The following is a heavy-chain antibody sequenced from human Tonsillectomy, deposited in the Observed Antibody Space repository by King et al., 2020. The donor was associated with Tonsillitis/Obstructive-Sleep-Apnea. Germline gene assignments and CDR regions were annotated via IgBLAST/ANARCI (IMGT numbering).Heavy chain of an antibody. J-gene: IGHJ6*03. CDR2: IIPIFGTA. V-gene: IGHV1-69*01. Sequence: VQLVESGAEVKKPGSSVKVSCTASGGTFSSYAISWVRQAPGQGLEWMGGIIPIFGTANYAQTFQGRVTITADESTSTAYMELSSLRSEDTAVYYCARGGYCSSTSCYTYPLYYYYYYMDVWGKGTTVTVSS. D-gene: IGHD2-2*02. CDR3: ARGGYCSSTSCYTYPLYYYYYYMDV. CDR1: GGTFSSYA.